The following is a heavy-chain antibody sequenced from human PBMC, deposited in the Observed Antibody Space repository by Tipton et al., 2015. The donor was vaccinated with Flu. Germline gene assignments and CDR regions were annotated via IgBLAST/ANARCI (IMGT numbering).Heavy chain of an antibody. CDR1: GASISSGNYY. CDR3: ARRDYSNYVSEPKNWFDP. D-gene: IGHD4-11*01. Sequence: TLSLTCTVSGASISSGNYYWGWIRQPPGKGLEWIGNTFHSGNTYLNPSLKSRVTMSIDTSKNQFSLKLSSVTASDTAVYYCARRDYSNYVSEPKNWFDPWGQGALVTVSS. V-gene: IGHV4-39*07. J-gene: IGHJ5*02. CDR2: TFHSGNT.